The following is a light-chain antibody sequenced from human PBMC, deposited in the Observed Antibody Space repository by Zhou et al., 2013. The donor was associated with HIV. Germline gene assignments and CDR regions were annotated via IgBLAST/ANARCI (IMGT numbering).Light chain of an antibody. J-gene: IGKJ1*01. CDR2: KAS. CDR1: QTINSW. V-gene: IGKV1-5*03. CDR3: QQYNSYSWT. Sequence: DIQMTQSPSTLSASVGDRVTITCRASQTINSWLAWYQQKPGRAPKLLIYKASDLESGVPSRFSGSGSGTEFTLTISCLQPDDFATYYCQQYNSYSWTFGQGTKVEIK.